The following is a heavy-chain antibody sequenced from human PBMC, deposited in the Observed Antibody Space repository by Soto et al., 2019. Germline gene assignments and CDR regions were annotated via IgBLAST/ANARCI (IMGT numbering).Heavy chain of an antibody. Sequence: QVQLQESGPGLVTPSGTLSLTCAVSGGSISSSNWWSWVRQPPGKGLVWIGEIYHSGSTNYNPSLKSLVTIPVDKSKNQFALKLSSVTAADTAVYYGARVSVSYYYGMDVWCQGITVTVSS. J-gene: IGHJ6*02. D-gene: IGHD1-26*01. V-gene: IGHV4-4*02. CDR2: IYHSGST. CDR1: GGSISSSNW. CDR3: ARVSVSYYYGMDV.